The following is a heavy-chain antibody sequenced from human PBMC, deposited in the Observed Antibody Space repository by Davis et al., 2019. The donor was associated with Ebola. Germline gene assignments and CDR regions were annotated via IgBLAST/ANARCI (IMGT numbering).Heavy chain of an antibody. CDR2: IYYSGST. CDR3: AREIAAALDY. CDR1: GGSTSSSCYC. D-gene: IGHD6-13*01. Sequence: SQTLSLTCTLSGGSTSSSCYCWGWIRQPPGKGLAWIGSIYYSGSTYYNPSLKSRVNISVDTSKNQFSLKLSSVTAADTAVYYCAREIAAALDYWGQGTLVTVSS. V-gene: IGHV4-39*02. J-gene: IGHJ4*02.